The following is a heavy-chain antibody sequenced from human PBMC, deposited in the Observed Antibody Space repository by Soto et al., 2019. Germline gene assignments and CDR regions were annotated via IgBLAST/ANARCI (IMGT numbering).Heavy chain of an antibody. CDR1: GYTFTSYY. CDR3: ARDEIFGVVIPQSYGMDV. Sequence: EASVKVSCKASGYTFTSYYMHWVRQAPGQGLEWMGIINPSGGSTSYAQKFQGRVTMTRDTSTSTVYMELSSLRSEDTAVYYCARDEIFGVVIPQSYGMDVWGQGTTVTVSS. V-gene: IGHV1-46*01. CDR2: INPSGGST. J-gene: IGHJ6*02. D-gene: IGHD3-3*01.